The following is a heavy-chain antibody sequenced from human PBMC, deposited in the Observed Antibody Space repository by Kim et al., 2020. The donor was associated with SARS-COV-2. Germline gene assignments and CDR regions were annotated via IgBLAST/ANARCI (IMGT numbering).Heavy chain of an antibody. Sequence: YADSVKGRFPISRANSKNTLFLQRSSLRTEDTAVYYCARSTGLQGGPWGQGTLVTVSS. D-gene: IGHD1-1*01. J-gene: IGHJ5*02. V-gene: IGHV3-30*15. CDR3: ARSTGLQGGP.